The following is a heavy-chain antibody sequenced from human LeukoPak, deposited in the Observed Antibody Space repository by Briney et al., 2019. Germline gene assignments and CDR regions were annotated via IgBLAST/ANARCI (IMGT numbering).Heavy chain of an antibody. Sequence: GGSLRLSCAAPGFTSSSYSMNWVRQAPGKGLEWVGRIKSKSDGGTTDNAAPVKGRFTISKDDSKNTLYLQMNSLKTEDTGIYYCTTGTLTSDYWGQGTLVTVSS. D-gene: IGHD4-17*01. CDR3: TTGTLTSDY. CDR1: GFTSSSYS. V-gene: IGHV3-15*01. CDR2: IKSKSDGGTT. J-gene: IGHJ4*02.